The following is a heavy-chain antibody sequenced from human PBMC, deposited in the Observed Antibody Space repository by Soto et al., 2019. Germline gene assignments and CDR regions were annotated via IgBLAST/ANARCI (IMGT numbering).Heavy chain of an antibody. CDR2: ISAYNGNT. CDR1: GDTFASFG. J-gene: IGHJ4*02. CDR3: ARDQESITDRILQY. Sequence: ASVKVSCKASGDTFASFGFSWVRQAPGQGPEWLGWISAYNGNTHYAQKVRDRVTLTTDTSTNTAYMELRSLTSDDTAVYYCARDQESITDRILQYWGQGTRVTVSS. V-gene: IGHV1-18*01. D-gene: IGHD3-10*01.